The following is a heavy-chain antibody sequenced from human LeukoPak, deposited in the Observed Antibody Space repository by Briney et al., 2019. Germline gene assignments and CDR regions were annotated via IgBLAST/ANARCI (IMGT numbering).Heavy chain of an antibody. D-gene: IGHD3-3*01. CDR3: ASPTPYDFWSGYYTY. V-gene: IGHV4-4*08. CDR2: IYETGHT. CDR1: GGSINNYY. J-gene: IGHJ4*02. Sequence: SETLSLTCTVSGGSINNYYWSWVRQPPGKGLEWIAYIYETGHTGYNPSLKTRVTISLDTSKNQFSLKLNSVTAADTAVYYCASPTPYDFWSGYYTYWGQGTLVTVSS.